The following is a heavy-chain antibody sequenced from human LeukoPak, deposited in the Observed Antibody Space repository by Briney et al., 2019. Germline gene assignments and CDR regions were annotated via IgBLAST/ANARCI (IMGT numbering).Heavy chain of an antibody. Sequence: PGGSLRLSCAASGFTFSSYGMHWVRQAPGKGLEGVAVISYDGSNKYYADSVKGRFTISRDNSKNTLYLQMNSLRAEDTAVYYCAKVLSTVTDYWGQGTLVTVSS. CDR3: AKVLSTVTDY. D-gene: IGHD4-17*01. CDR1: GFTFSSYG. J-gene: IGHJ4*02. CDR2: ISYDGSNK. V-gene: IGHV3-30*18.